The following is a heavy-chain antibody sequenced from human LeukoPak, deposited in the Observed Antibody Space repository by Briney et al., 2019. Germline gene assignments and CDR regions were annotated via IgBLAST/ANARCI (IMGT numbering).Heavy chain of an antibody. V-gene: IGHV4-39*01. Sequence: KPSETQSLTCTVSGGSISSSSYYWGWIRQPPGKGLEWIGSIYYSGSTYYNPSLKSRVTISVDTSKNQFSLKLSSVTAADTAVYYCARYSYSSGWLGDWGQGTLVTVSS. J-gene: IGHJ4*02. CDR2: IYYSGST. CDR1: GGSISSSSYY. D-gene: IGHD6-19*01. CDR3: ARYSYSSGWLGD.